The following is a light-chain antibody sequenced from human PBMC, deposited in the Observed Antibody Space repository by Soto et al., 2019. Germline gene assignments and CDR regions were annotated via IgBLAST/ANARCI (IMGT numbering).Light chain of an antibody. J-gene: IGKJ2*01. V-gene: IGKV1-39*01. Sequence: DIQMTQLPTSLSASVGDRVILTCRASQGISNYLNWYRPRPGKAPDLLIYATTRLHRGVPSRISGSGSETEFTLIINSLQPEDSATYYCQPSHSSPYTFGPGPKVEIK. CDR2: ATT. CDR1: QGISNY. CDR3: QPSHSSPYT.